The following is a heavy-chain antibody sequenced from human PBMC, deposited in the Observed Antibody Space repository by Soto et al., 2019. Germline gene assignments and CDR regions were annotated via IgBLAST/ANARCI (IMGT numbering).Heavy chain of an antibody. V-gene: IGHV1-69*01. Sequence: QLVQSGSEVKKPGSSVKVSCQASGGTFSGYVVTWVRQAPGQGLEWMGEFVPLFGTTNYAQRFSGRITITAEESTSTAYMERRTLRSDDTAVYYCATHGLVVSSPPYFDNWGQGTLVTVSS. CDR2: FVPLFGTT. CDR3: ATHGLVVSSPPYFDN. J-gene: IGHJ4*02. D-gene: IGHD6-6*01. CDR1: GGTFSGYV.